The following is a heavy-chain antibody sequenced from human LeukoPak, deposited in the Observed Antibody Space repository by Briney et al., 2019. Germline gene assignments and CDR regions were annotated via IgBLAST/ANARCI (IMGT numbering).Heavy chain of an antibody. Sequence: PSETLSLTCTVSGGSISSYYWSWIRQPPGKGLEWIGYIYYSGSTNYNPSLKSRVTMSLDTTKNLFSLKLSSVTVADTAVYYCARVGSRSRFDAFDFWGQGTMVTVSS. CDR3: ARVGSRSRFDAFDF. D-gene: IGHD3-10*01. J-gene: IGHJ3*01. V-gene: IGHV4-59*12. CDR2: IYYSGST. CDR1: GGSISSYY.